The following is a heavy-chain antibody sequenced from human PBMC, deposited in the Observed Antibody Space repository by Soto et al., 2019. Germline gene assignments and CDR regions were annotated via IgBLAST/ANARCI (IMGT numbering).Heavy chain of an antibody. V-gene: IGHV3-23*01. Sequence: EVQLLESGGGLVQPGGSLRLSCAASGFTFSSYAMSWVRQAPGKGLEWVSAISGSGGSTYCADSVKGRFTISRDNSKNTLYLQMNSLRAEDTAVYYCAKGGAAAGTGRYLDYWGQGTLVTVSS. CDR1: GFTFSSYA. CDR3: AKGGAAAGTGRYLDY. CDR2: ISGSGGST. D-gene: IGHD6-13*01. J-gene: IGHJ4*02.